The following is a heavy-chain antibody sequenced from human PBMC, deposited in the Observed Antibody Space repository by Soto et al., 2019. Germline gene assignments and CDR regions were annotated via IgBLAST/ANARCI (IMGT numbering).Heavy chain of an antibody. CDR1: GGSVSSGSYY. CDR2: IYYSGST. V-gene: IGHV4-61*01. Sequence: QVQLQESGPGLVKPSETLSLTCTVSGGSVSSGSYYWSWIRQPPGKGLEWIGYIYYSGSTNYNPSPNSRVTISVDTSKNQFSLKLSSVTAADTAVYYWARDPGFGVYNWFDPWGQGTLVTVSS. J-gene: IGHJ5*02. D-gene: IGHD3-10*01. CDR3: ARDPGFGVYNWFDP.